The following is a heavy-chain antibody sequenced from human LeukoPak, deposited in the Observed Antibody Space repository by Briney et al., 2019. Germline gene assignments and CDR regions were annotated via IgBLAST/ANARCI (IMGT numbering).Heavy chain of an antibody. CDR2: INHSGST. CDR1: GGSFSGYY. V-gene: IGHV4-34*01. CDR3: ARRGQGIAARHFDY. D-gene: IGHD6-6*01. Sequence: SETLSLTCAVYGGSFSGYYWSWIRQPPGKGLEWIGEINHSGSTNYNPSLKSRVTISVDTSKNQFSLKLSSVTAADTAVYYCARRGQGIAARHFDYWGQGTLVTVSS. J-gene: IGHJ4*02.